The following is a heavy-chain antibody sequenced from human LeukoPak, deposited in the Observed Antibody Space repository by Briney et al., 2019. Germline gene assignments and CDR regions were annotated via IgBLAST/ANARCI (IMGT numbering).Heavy chain of an antibody. D-gene: IGHD6-6*01. CDR2: IDYSGST. V-gene: IGHV4-38-2*02. CDR1: GYSISSGYY. Sequence: NPSETLSLTSTVSGYSISSGYYWGWIRQPPGKGLEWIATIDYSGSTYYNPSLKSQVTISVETSRNQFSLKLSSVTAADTAVYYCARSKWASSSSGIDYWGQGTLVSVSS. J-gene: IGHJ4*02. CDR3: ARSKWASSSSGIDY.